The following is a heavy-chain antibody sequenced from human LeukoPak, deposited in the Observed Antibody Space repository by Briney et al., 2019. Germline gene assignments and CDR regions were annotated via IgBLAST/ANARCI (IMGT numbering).Heavy chain of an antibody. CDR3: ARDGVVGATPLVNWFDP. Sequence: GSLRLSCIASGFTFSSYAMYWVRQAPGKGLEWVALTSCDGSNKHYADSVKGRFTISRDNYKNTLYLQMNSLKTEDTAVYYCARDGVVGATPLVNWFDPWGQGTLVIVSS. D-gene: IGHD1-26*01. CDR2: TSCDGSNK. CDR1: GFTFSSYA. V-gene: IGHV3-30*04. J-gene: IGHJ5*02.